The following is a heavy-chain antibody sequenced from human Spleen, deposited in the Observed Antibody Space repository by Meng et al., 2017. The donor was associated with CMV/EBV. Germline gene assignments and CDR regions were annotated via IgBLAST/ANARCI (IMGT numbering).Heavy chain of an antibody. D-gene: IGHD6-6*01. Sequence: SETLSLTCAVYGGSFSGYYWSWIRQPPGKGLEWFGEINHSGSTNYNPSLKSRVTISVDTSKNQFSLKLSSVTAADTAVYYCARAPLEYSSSSDAFDIWGQGTMVTVSS. CDR3: ARAPLEYSSSSDAFDI. J-gene: IGHJ3*02. V-gene: IGHV4-34*01. CDR1: GGSFSGYY. CDR2: INHSGST.